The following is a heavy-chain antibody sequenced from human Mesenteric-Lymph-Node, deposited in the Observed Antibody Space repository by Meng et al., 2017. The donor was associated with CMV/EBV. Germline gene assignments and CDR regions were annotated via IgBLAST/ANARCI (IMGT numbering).Heavy chain of an antibody. V-gene: IGHV3-48*04. CDR3: ARFYCSGGSCYSYFDY. Sequence: GESLKISCAASGFSFGRYTMNWVRQAPGRGLEWVSYISSGSGTIYYADSVKGRFTISRDNVKNSLYLEMNSLRAEDTAVYYCARFYCSGGSCYSYFDYWGQGTLVTVSS. D-gene: IGHD2-15*01. CDR2: ISSGSGTI. J-gene: IGHJ4*02. CDR1: GFSFGRYT.